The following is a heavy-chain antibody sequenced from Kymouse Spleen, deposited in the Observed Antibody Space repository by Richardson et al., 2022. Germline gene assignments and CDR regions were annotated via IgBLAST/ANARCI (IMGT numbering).Heavy chain of an antibody. Sequence: QVQLQESGPGLVKPSETLSLTCTVSGGSISSYYWSWIRQPPGKGLEWIGYIYYSGSTNYNPSLKSRVTISVDTSKNQFSLKLSSVTAADTAVYYCARVAAALYYFDYWGQGTLVTVSS. J-gene: IGHJ4*02. CDR3: ARVAAALYYFDY. V-gene: IGHV4-59*01. CDR2: IYYSGST. CDR1: GGSISSYY. D-gene: IGHD6-13*01.